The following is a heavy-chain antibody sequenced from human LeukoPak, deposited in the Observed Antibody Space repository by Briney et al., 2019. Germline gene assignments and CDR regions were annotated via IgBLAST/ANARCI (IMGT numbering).Heavy chain of an antibody. CDR1: GFTFSSYA. D-gene: IGHD2-15*01. CDR2: ISGSGGST. CDR3: ARQLGYCSGGSCHFDN. J-gene: IGHJ4*02. Sequence: GGSLRLSCAASGFTFSSYAMSWVRQAPGRGLEWVSAISGSGGSTYHADSVKGRFTISRDNSKNTVHLQMNSLRAEDTAAYHCARQLGYCSGGSCHFDNWGQGTLVTVSS. V-gene: IGHV3-23*01.